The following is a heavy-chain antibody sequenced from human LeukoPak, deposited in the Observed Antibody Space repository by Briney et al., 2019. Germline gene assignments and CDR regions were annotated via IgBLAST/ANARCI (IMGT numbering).Heavy chain of an antibody. CDR1: GFSFSDYY. D-gene: IGHD2-15*01. CDR2: ISSNADNT. J-gene: IGHJ3*02. Sequence: GGSLRLSCVASGFSFSDYYMSWIRQAPGKGLEYVSAISSNADNTYYADSVKGRFSISRDNGKNTLYLQMNSLRAEDTAVYYCARGGAGLTMWGQGTMVTVSS. CDR3: ARGGAGLTM. V-gene: IGHV3-64*04.